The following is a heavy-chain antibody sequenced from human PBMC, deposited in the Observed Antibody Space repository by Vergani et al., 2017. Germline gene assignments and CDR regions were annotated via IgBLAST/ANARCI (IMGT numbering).Heavy chain of an antibody. J-gene: IGHJ4*02. CDR1: GYTFIQYD. Sequence: QVQLVQSGAEVRKPGASVKVSCKASGYTFIQYDISWVRQASGQGLEWMGWMSPNSGNTGYAQKFQGRITMTRDTSISTAFMELSSLTSDDTAVYYCVGGSSSTFYFWGQGTLVTVSS. CDR3: VGGSSSTFYF. D-gene: IGHD6-6*01. CDR2: MSPNSGNT. V-gene: IGHV1-8*01.